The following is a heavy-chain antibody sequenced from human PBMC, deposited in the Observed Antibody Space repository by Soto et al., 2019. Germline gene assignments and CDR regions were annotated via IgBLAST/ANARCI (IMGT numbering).Heavy chain of an antibody. D-gene: IGHD1-26*01. CDR1: GFTFSSHA. Sequence: GGSLRLSCAASGFTFSSHAMSWVRQAPGMGLEWVSGISGSGGSTFYADSVRGRFTISRDNSKNTLYLQMNSLRAEDTAVYYCAKTVKWEPLRSAFDIWGQGTMVTVSS. J-gene: IGHJ3*02. CDR2: ISGSGGST. CDR3: AKTVKWEPLRSAFDI. V-gene: IGHV3-23*01.